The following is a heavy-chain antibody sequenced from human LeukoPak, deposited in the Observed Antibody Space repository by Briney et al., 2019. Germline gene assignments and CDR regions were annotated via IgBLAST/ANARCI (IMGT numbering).Heavy chain of an antibody. CDR2: IYYSGST. V-gene: IGHV4-59*01. Sequence: SATLSLTCTVSGGSISSYYWSWIRPHPGEGLGLIGYIYYSGSTNYNPSLKGRVTISVDTSKNQFSLKLSSVTAADTAVYYCARVTVTYWYFDLWGRGTLVTVSS. D-gene: IGHD4-11*01. CDR3: ARVTVTYWYFDL. J-gene: IGHJ2*01. CDR1: GGSISSYY.